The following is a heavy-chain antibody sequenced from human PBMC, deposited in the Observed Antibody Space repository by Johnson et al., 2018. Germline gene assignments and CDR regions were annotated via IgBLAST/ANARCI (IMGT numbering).Heavy chain of an antibody. J-gene: IGHJ6*02. CDR1: GFTFSSYS. Sequence: EVQLLESGGGLVKPGGSLRLSCAASGFTFSSYSMNWVRQAPGKGLEWVSSISSSSSYIYYADSVKGRFTISRDNAKNSLYLQMNSLRAEDTAVYYCASIEGDPYGMDVWGQGTTVTVSS. CDR2: ISSSSSYI. D-gene: IGHD2-21*02. V-gene: IGHV3-21*01. CDR3: ASIEGDPYGMDV.